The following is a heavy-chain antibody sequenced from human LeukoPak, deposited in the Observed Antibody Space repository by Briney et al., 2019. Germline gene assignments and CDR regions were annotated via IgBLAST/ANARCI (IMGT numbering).Heavy chain of an antibody. CDR2: ISGSGGST. V-gene: IGHV3-23*01. J-gene: IGHJ4*02. D-gene: IGHD1-26*01. CDR1: GFTFSSYA. CDR3: ATSEQSGSDLYYFDY. Sequence: GGSLRLSCAASGFTFSSYAMSWVRQAPGKGLEWVSAISGSGGSTYYADSVKGRFTISRDNSKNTLYLRMNSLRAEDTAVYYCATSEQSGSDLYYFDYWGQGTLVTVSS.